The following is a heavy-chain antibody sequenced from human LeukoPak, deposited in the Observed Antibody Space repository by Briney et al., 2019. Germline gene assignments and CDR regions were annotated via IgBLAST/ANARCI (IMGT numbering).Heavy chain of an antibody. J-gene: IGHJ4*02. V-gene: IGHV3-21*01. Sequence: GGSLRLSCAASGFTLSAFSMNWVRQAPGKGLEWVSAISSSSSDIYYTDSVKGRFTISRDNANNFLYLQVSSLRAEDTAVYYCATGYTSGTRIDYWGQGTLVSVSS. D-gene: IGHD6-19*01. CDR3: ATGYTSGTRIDY. CDR2: ISSSSSDI. CDR1: GFTLSAFS.